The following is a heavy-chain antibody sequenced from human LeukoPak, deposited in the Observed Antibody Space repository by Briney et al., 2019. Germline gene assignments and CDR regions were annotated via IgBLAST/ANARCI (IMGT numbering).Heavy chain of an antibody. D-gene: IGHD2-21*01. V-gene: IGHV4-4*02. CDR1: GGSISSNNW. CDR2: IHHSGST. J-gene: IGHJ3*02. Sequence: SGTLSLTCAVSGGSISSNNWWNWVRQPPGKGLEWIGEIHHSGSTHYNPSLKSRLTISVDKSKNQFSLKLTSVTAADTAVYYCARDHVFNAFDIWGQGTMVTVSS. CDR3: ARDHVFNAFDI.